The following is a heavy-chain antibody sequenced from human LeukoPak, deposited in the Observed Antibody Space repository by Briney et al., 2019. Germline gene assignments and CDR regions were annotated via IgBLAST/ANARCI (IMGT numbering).Heavy chain of an antibody. CDR2: IYYSGST. V-gene: IGHV4-31*03. J-gene: IGHJ4*02. Sequence: SETLSLTCTVSGGSISSGGYYWSWIRQHPGKGLEWIGYIYYSGSTYYNPSLKSRVTISVDTSKNQYSLKLSSVTAADTAVYYCARDESGYASGWPYFDYWGQATLLTVSS. CDR3: ARDESGYASGWPYFDY. CDR1: GGSISSGGYY. D-gene: IGHD5-12*01.